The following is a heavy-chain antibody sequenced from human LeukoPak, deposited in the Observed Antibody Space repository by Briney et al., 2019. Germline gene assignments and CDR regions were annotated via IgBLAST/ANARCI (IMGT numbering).Heavy chain of an antibody. Sequence: ASVKVSCKASGYTFTGYYMHWVRQAPGQGLEWMGRINPNNGGTNYAQKFQGRVTMTGDTSISTAYMELSSLRSDDTAVYYCTRESGSYHGNDYWGQGTLVTVSS. D-gene: IGHD1-26*01. CDR2: INPNNGGT. CDR3: TRESGSYHGNDY. V-gene: IGHV1-2*06. J-gene: IGHJ4*02. CDR1: GYTFTGYY.